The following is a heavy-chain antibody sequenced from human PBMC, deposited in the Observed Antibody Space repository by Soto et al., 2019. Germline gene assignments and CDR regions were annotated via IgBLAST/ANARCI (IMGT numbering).Heavy chain of an antibody. CDR2: VDFSGST. D-gene: IGHD3-16*01. CDR3: ARIPVDTYMIYWSDP. CDR1: GDSFSSGDYY. Sequence: SETLSLTCSVSGDSFSSGDYYWSWIRQPTGKGLEWFCHVDFSGSTNYIPSLKSRLTMSVDTAKNQFSLKLNSVTAADTAVYYCARIPVDTYMIYWSDPWGQGTQVTVSS. V-gene: IGHV4-61*08. J-gene: IGHJ5*02.